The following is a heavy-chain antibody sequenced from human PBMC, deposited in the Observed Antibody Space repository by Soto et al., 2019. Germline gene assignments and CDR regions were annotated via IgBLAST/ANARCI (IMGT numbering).Heavy chain of an antibody. J-gene: IGHJ5*02. CDR2: IIPTFGSP. CDR1: GGIFNSYG. Sequence: QVHLVQSGAEVKKSGSSVKVSCKTSGGIFNSYGLSWVRQAPGQGPEWMGQIIPTFGSPKYAQKFQGRVTLTADESTNTASMELSSLTSEDTAIYYCAREKFSTYFDPWGQGTQVTVSS. V-gene: IGHV1-69*01. CDR3: AREKFSTYFDP.